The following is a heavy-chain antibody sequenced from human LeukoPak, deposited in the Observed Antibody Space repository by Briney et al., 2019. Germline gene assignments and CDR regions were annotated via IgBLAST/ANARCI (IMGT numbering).Heavy chain of an antibody. CDR1: GFTFSSYA. D-gene: IGHD3-9*01. CDR2: ISGSGGST. J-gene: IGHJ4*02. CDR3: AKATPLRYFDWLLSGFDY. Sequence: GGSLRLSCAASGFTFSSYAMSWVRQAPGKGLEWVSAISGSGGSTYYADSVKGRFTISRDNSKNTLYLQMNSLRAEDTAVYYCAKATPLRYFDWLLSGFDYWGQGTLVTVSS. V-gene: IGHV3-23*01.